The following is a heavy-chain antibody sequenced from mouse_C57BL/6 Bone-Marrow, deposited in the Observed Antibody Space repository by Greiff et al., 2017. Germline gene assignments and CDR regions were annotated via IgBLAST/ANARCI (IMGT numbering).Heavy chain of an antibody. CDR3: ARRGHGKYNYYAMDY. V-gene: IGHV14-3*01. J-gene: IGHJ4*01. Sequence: VQLQQSVAELVRPGASVKLSCTASGFNIKNSYMHWVKQRPEQGLEWIGRIDPANGNTKYDPKFQGKATITADTTSNTAYLQLSSLTSEDTAIYYCARRGHGKYNYYAMDYWGQGTSVTVSS. CDR2: IDPANGNT. D-gene: IGHD2-1*01. CDR1: GFNIKNSY.